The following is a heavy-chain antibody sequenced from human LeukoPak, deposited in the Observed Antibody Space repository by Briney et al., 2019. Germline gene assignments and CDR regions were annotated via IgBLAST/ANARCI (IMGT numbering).Heavy chain of an antibody. J-gene: IGHJ4*02. D-gene: IGHD3-9*01. CDR3: ARFTGYYDILTGYSDYFDY. CDR1: GFTFSSSA. Sequence: GGSLRLSCAASGFTFSSSAMSWVRQAPGKGLEWVSAINGGGGSTYYADSVKGRFTISRDNSKNTLYLQMNSLRAEDTAVYYCARFTGYYDILTGYSDYFDYWGQGTLVTVSS. V-gene: IGHV3-23*01. CDR2: INGGGGST.